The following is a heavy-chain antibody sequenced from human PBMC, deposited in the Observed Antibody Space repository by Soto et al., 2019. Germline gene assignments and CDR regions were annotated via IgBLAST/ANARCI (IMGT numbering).Heavy chain of an antibody. V-gene: IGHV4-34*01. CDR1: GGSFSGYY. CDR3: AREGPLQTGIAAAGTSPGDYYYGMDV. Sequence: SETLSLTCAVYGGSFSGYYWSWIRQPPGKGLEWIGEINHSGSTNYNPSLKSRVTISVDTSKNQFSLKLSSVTAADTAVYYCAREGPLQTGIAAAGTSPGDYYYGMDVWGQGTTVTVSS. D-gene: IGHD6-13*01. CDR2: INHSGST. J-gene: IGHJ6*02.